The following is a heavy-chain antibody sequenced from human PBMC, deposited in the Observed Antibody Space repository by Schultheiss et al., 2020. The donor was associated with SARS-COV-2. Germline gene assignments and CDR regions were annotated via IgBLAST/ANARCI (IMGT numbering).Heavy chain of an antibody. V-gene: IGHV3-30*02. D-gene: IGHD6-19*01. CDR1: GFTFSSYG. CDR3: AKPSSLIIAVADNDAFDI. J-gene: IGHJ3*02. CDR2: IWYDGSKK. Sequence: GGSLRLSCAASGFTFSSYGMHWVRQAPGKGLEWVAVIWYDGSKKYYADSVKGRFTISRDNSKNTLYLQMNSLRAEDTAVYYCAKPSSLIIAVADNDAFDIWGQGTMVTVAS.